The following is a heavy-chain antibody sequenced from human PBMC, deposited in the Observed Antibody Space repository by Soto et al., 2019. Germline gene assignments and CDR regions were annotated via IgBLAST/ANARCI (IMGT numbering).Heavy chain of an antibody. D-gene: IGHD3-9*01. CDR3: AKLRYFDWSAYNWFDY. CDR2: ISGSGATT. Sequence: GGSLRLSCAASGFTFSSYAMTWVRQAPGKGLEWVSGISGSGATTSYADSVKGRFTVSRDNSKNTLYLQMNSLRVEDTAVYHCAKLRYFDWSAYNWFDYWGQGTQVTVSS. CDR1: GFTFSSYA. V-gene: IGHV3-23*01. J-gene: IGHJ5*01.